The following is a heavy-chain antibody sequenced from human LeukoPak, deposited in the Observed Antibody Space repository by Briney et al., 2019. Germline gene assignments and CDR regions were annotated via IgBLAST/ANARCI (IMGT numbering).Heavy chain of an antibody. D-gene: IGHD3-3*01. V-gene: IGHV1-2*06. CDR2: INPNSGGT. Sequence: ASVKVSCKASGYTLTGYYMHWVRQAPGQGLEWMGRINPNSGGTNYAQKFQGRVTMTRDTSISTAYMELSRLRSDDTAVYYCATYYDFWSGYDSWGQGTLVTVSS. CDR3: ATYYDFWSGYDS. J-gene: IGHJ4*02. CDR1: GYTLTGYY.